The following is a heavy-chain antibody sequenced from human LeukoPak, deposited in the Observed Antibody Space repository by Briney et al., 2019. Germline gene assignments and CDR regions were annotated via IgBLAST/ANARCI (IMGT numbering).Heavy chain of an antibody. CDR3: ARAGYCGGDCYLNWFDP. CDR2: IYYSGST. Sequence: SETLSLTCTVSSGSISSGGYYWSWIRQHPGKGLEWIGYIYYSGSTYYNPSLKSRVTISVDTSKNQFSLKLSSVTAADTAVYYCARAGYCGGDCYLNWFDPWGQGTLVTVSS. J-gene: IGHJ5*02. CDR1: SGSISSGGYY. V-gene: IGHV4-31*03. D-gene: IGHD2-21*02.